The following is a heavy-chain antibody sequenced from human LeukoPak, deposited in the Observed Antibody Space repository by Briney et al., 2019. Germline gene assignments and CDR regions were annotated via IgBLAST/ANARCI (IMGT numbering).Heavy chain of an antibody. Sequence: ASVKVSCKTSAYTFNSYGISWVRQAPGQGLEWMGWISAYNGNTNYAQKLQGRVTMTTDTSTSTAYMELRSLRSDDTAVYYCARSDSGYDPYYYYYMDVWGKGTTVTVSS. CDR3: ARSDSGYDPYYYYYMDV. V-gene: IGHV1-18*01. D-gene: IGHD5-12*01. J-gene: IGHJ6*03. CDR2: ISAYNGNT. CDR1: AYTFNSYG.